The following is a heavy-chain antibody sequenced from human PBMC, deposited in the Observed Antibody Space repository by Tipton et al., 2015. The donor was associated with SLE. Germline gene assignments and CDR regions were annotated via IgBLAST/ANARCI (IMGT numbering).Heavy chain of an antibody. CDR2: IYYSGST. CDR3: ARRDSSGFLTGFDP. CDR1: GGSISSSSYY. J-gene: IGHJ5*02. D-gene: IGHD3-22*01. Sequence: TLSLTCTVSGGSISSSSYYWGWIRQPPGKGLEWIGTIYYSGSTYYNPSLKSRVTISVDTSKNQFSLKLSSLTAADTAVYYCARRDSSGFLTGFDPWGQGTLVTVSS. V-gene: IGHV4-39*01.